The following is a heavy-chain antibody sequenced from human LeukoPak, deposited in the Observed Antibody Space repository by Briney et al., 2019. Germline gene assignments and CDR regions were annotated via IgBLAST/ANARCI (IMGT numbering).Heavy chain of an antibody. CDR1: GFTFSSYA. CDR3: ARRVVVAATPLDY. Sequence: GGSLRLSCAASGFTFSSYAMSWVRQAPGKGLEWVSAISGSGGSTYYADSVKGRFTISRDNAKNSLYLQMNSLRAEDTAVYYCARRVVVAATPLDYWGQGTLVTVSS. J-gene: IGHJ4*02. D-gene: IGHD2-15*01. V-gene: IGHV3-23*01. CDR2: ISGSGGST.